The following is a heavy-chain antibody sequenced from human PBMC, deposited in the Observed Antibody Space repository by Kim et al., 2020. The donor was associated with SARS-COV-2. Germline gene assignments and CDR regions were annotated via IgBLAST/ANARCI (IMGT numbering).Heavy chain of an antibody. CDR3: ATAYALTVEPPAY. D-gene: IGHD6-19*01. J-gene: IGHJ4*02. V-gene: IGHV1-24*01. Sequence: IYAPKFPGRVTMTEDTSTDTAYMELSSLRSEDTAVYYCATAYALTVEPPAYWGQGTLVTVSS.